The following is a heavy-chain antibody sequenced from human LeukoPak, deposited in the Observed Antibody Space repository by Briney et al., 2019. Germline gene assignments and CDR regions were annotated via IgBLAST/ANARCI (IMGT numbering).Heavy chain of an antibody. D-gene: IGHD4-11*01. CDR1: GGTFSSYA. CDR2: MNPNSGNT. J-gene: IGHJ6*03. CDR3: ARAPVTTVYYYYMDV. Sequence: ASVKVSCKASGGTFSSYAISWVRQAPGQGLEWMGWMNPNSGNTGYAQKFQGRVTMTRNTSISTAYMELSSLRSEDTAVYYCARAPVTTVYYYYMDVWGKGTTVTVSS. V-gene: IGHV1-8*02.